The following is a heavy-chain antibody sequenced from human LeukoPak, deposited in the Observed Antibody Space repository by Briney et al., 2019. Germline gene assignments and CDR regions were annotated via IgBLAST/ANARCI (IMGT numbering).Heavy chain of an antibody. CDR1: GYTFTSYG. CDR3: AMSERMNDAFDI. J-gene: IGHJ3*02. CDR2: ISAYNSNT. D-gene: IGHD2-15*01. V-gene: IGHV1-18*04. Sequence: ASVKVSCKASGYTFTSYGISWVRQAPGQGLEWMGWISAYNSNTNYAQKLQGRVTMTTDTSTSTAYMELRSLRSDDTAVYYCAMSERMNDAFDIWGQGTMVTVSS.